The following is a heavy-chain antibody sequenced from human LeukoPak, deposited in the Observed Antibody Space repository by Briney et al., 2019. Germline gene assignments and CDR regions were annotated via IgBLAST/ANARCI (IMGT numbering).Heavy chain of an antibody. CDR1: GGTFSSYA. CDR2: IIPIFGTA. D-gene: IGHD2-15*01. J-gene: IGHJ3*02. CDR3: ANRIPGHPAEDAFDI. Sequence: ASVKVSCKASGGTFSSYAISWARQAPGQGLEWMGRIIPIFGTANYAQKFQGRVTITTDESTSTAYMELSSLRSEDTAVYYCANRIPGHPAEDAFDIWGQGTMVTVSS. V-gene: IGHV1-69*05.